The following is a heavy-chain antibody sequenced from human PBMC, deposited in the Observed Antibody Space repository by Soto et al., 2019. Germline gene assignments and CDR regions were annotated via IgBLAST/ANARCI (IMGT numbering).Heavy chain of an antibody. CDR3: ARGLHSLFDY. D-gene: IGHD2-21*01. CDR2: IWYDGNNK. Sequence: GSLILSCASSGFTFSSYAMSWVRQAPGKGLEWVAVIWYDGNNKYYADSVKGRFTISRDNSNNTLYVQMTSLRAEDTAVYYCARGLHSLFDYWGQGTLVTVSS. V-gene: IGHV3-33*08. J-gene: IGHJ4*02. CDR1: GFTFSSYA.